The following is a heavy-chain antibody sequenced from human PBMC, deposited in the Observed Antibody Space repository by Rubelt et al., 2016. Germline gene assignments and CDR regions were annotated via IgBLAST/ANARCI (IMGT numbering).Heavy chain of an antibody. CDR1: GGTFSSYA. J-gene: IGHJ3*02. Sequence: QVQLVQSGAEVKKPGSSVKVSCKASGGTFSSYAISWVRQAPGQGLEWMGGSIPTFGTAHNAQKFQGRVTITADKSTSPAYMELSSLRSEDTAVYYCARDLVGVVITTHDAFDIWGQGTMVTVSS. CDR3: ARDLVGVVITTHDAFDI. D-gene: IGHD3-22*01. V-gene: IGHV1-69*06. CDR2: SIPTFGTA.